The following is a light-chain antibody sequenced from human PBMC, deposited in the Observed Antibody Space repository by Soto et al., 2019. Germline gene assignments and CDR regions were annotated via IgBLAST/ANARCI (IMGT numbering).Light chain of an antibody. Sequence: IVLTHAPGILYLSPLYRATLSFMASQTISSGFLAWYQQNVGQAPRLLIYDASNRATGIPDRFSGSGSGTDFTLTISRLEPEDFAVYYCQQHETLITFGQGTRLEIK. J-gene: IGKJ5*01. CDR1: QTISSGF. CDR2: DAS. V-gene: IGKV3-20*01. CDR3: QQHETLIT.